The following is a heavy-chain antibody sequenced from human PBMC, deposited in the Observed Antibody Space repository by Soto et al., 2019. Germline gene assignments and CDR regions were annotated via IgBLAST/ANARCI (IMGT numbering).Heavy chain of an antibody. D-gene: IGHD3-10*01. V-gene: IGHV1-69*01. CDR2: IIPIFGTA. CDR1: GGTFSSYA. Sequence: QVQLVQSGAEVKKPGSSVKVSCKASGGTFSSYAISWVRQAPGQGLEWMGGIIPIFGTANYARKFQGRVTITADETTSTADMELSSLISEDTAVYYCARLTMVRGVIIDDYWGQGTLVTVSS. CDR3: ARLTMVRGVIIDDY. J-gene: IGHJ4*02.